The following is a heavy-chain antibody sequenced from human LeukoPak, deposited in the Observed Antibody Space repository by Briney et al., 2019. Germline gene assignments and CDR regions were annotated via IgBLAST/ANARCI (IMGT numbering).Heavy chain of an antibody. CDR1: GFTFSSYS. CDR3: ARVSYYDYVWGSYPTYYYYMDV. V-gene: IGHV3-21*01. J-gene: IGHJ6*03. D-gene: IGHD3-16*02. Sequence: GGSLRLSCAASGFTFSSYSMNWVRQAPGKGLEWVSSISSSSSYIYYADSVKGRFTISRDNAKNSLYLQMNSLRAEDTAVYYCARVSYYDYVWGSYPTYYYYMDVWGKGTTVTVSS. CDR2: ISSSSSYI.